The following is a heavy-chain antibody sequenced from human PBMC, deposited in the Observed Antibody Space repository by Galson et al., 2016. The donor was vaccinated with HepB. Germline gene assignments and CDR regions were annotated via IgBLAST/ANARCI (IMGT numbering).Heavy chain of an antibody. CDR2: VYHKGDT. J-gene: IGHJ5*01. Sequence: SETLSLTCAVSGSSIISTHWWTWVRQPPQRGLEWIGEVYHKGDTAYNPSLKSRVTISVDTSKNQFSLKLDSVTAPDTGIYYCALQWGGNNWFDSWGPGTLVAVSS. CDR3: ALQWGGNNWFDS. V-gene: IGHV4-4*02. D-gene: IGHD3-16*01. CDR1: GSSIISTHW.